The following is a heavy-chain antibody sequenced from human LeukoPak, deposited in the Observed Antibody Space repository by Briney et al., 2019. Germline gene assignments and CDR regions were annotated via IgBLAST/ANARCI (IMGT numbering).Heavy chain of an antibody. J-gene: IGHJ5*02. Sequence: ASVKVSCKASGYTFTAYHMHWVRQAPGQGLEWMGRINPNSGDTNYAQKFQGRVTITADESTSTAYMELSSLRSEDTAVYYCARDLRVGATRTHYLFDPWGQGTLVTVSS. CDR3: ARDLRVGATRTHYLFDP. CDR1: GYTFTAYH. D-gene: IGHD1-26*01. CDR2: INPNSGDT. V-gene: IGHV1-2*06.